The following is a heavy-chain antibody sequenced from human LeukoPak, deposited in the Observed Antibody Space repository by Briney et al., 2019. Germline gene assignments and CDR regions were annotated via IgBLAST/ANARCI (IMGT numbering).Heavy chain of an antibody. V-gene: IGHV3-30*18. D-gene: IGHD2-15*01. J-gene: IGHJ4*02. Sequence: GGSLRLSCAASGSTLSSYGMHWVRQAPGKGLEWVAVISYDGSNKYYADSVKGRFTISRDNSKNTLYLQMNSLRAEDTAVYYCAKSRPIVVVVAAFDYWGQGTLVTVSS. CDR3: AKSRPIVVVVAAFDY. CDR2: ISYDGSNK. CDR1: GSTLSSYG.